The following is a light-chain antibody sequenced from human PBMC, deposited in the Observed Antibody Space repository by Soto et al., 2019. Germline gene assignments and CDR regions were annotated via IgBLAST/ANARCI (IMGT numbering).Light chain of an antibody. CDR1: QRISSDY. Sequence: EIVLTQSRDTLSFFPVGGGSLXRGPSQRISSDYLAWYQQKPGQVPRLLMSAASTRATGIPDRFTGSGSGTDFTLTISRLEPEDFAVYYCQQSSRSPVTFGQGTRLEIK. CDR3: QQSSRSPVT. CDR2: AAS. J-gene: IGKJ5*01. V-gene: IGKV3-20*01.